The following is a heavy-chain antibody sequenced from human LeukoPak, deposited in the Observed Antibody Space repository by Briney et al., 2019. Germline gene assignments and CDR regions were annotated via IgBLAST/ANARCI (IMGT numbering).Heavy chain of an antibody. D-gene: IGHD5-18*01. V-gene: IGHV4-38-2*02. J-gene: IGHJ4*02. CDR2: INHSGST. CDR3: ARGSGIQLWLRNYFDY. Sequence: SETLSLTCTVSGYSISSGYYWGWIRQPPGKGLEWIGSINHSGSTNYNPSLKSRVTISVDTSKNQFSLKLSSVTAADTAVYYCARGSGIQLWLRNYFDYWGQGTLVTVSS. CDR1: GYSISSGYY.